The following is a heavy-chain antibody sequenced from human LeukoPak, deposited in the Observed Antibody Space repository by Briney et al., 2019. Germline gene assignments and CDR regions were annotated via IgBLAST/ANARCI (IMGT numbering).Heavy chain of an antibody. Sequence: PGGSLRLSCVASGFNFNNAWMIWVRQAPGKGPEWVGRIKGQLDGATTDYAAPVRGRFTISRDDSKNTVFLQMNSLKTDDTAVYYCTTAGRRTNRAPVPVYWGQGTLVSVSS. CDR2: IKGQLDGATT. CDR3: TTAGRRTNRAPVPVY. V-gene: IGHV3-15*01. J-gene: IGHJ4*02. D-gene: IGHD1-1*01. CDR1: GFNFNNAW.